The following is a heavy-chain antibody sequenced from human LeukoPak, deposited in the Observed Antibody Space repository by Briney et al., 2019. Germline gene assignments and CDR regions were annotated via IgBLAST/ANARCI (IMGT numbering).Heavy chain of an antibody. D-gene: IGHD2-15*01. CDR1: GYTFTGYY. V-gene: IGHV1-2*02. J-gene: IGHJ4*02. CDR2: INPNSGGT. CDR3: ARVRYCSGGSCYWSSDY. Sequence: ASVKVSCKASGYTFTGYYMHWERQAPGQGLEWMGWINPNSGGTNYAQKFQGRVTMTRDTSISTAYMELSRLRSDDTAVYYCARVRYCSGGSCYWSSDYWGQGTLVTVSS.